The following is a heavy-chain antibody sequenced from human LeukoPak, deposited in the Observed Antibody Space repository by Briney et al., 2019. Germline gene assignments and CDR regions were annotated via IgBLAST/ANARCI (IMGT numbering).Heavy chain of an antibody. CDR2: IYYSGST. J-gene: IGHJ4*02. D-gene: IGHD5-18*01. Sequence: SSETVSLTCTVSGGSIISGGYYWSWIRQHPGKGLEWIGYIYYSGSTYYNPSLKSRVTIPVDTSKNQFSLKLSSVTAAVTAVYYCGRDNFCSYGYYFDYWGQGTLVSVSS. CDR1: GGSIISGGYY. V-gene: IGHV4-31*03. CDR3: GRDNFCSYGYYFDY.